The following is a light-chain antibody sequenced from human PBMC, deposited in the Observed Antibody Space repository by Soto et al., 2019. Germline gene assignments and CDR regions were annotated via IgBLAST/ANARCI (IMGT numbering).Light chain of an antibody. V-gene: IGKV3-15*01. CDR2: ATS. J-gene: IGKJ2*01. CDR3: QQYVNWPYT. CDR1: QRVSSS. Sequence: EIVMTQSPATLSVSPGERATRSCRASQRVSSSLAWYHQNRCQPPLLLIYATSTRATGIPARFSGSGSGTEFTLTISGLQSEDFAVYYCQQYVNWPYTFGQGTKLEI.